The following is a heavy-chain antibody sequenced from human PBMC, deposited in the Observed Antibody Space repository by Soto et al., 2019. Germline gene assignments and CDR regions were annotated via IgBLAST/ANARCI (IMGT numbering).Heavy chain of an antibody. D-gene: IGHD3-22*01. CDR2: ISYDGSNK. CDR1: GFTFSSYG. CDR3: AKGITMIVVVDGMDV. Sequence: PGGSLRLSCAAPGFTFSSYGMHWVRQAPGKGLEWVAVISYDGSNKYYADSVKGRFTISRDNSKNTLYLQMNSLRAEDTAVYYCAKGITMIVVVDGMDVWGQGTTVTVSS. J-gene: IGHJ6*02. V-gene: IGHV3-30*18.